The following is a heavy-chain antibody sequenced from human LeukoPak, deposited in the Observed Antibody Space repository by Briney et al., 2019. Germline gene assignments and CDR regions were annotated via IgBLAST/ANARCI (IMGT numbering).Heavy chain of an antibody. CDR3: AKDVNGAVPYHIDY. V-gene: IGHV3-30*02. Sequence: GGSLRLSCAASGFIFSNFGMHWVRQAPGMGLEWVAFIQFDGNKKYYADSVKGRFTISRDNSKNTLYLQMNSLRDEDTAVYYCAKDVNGAVPYHIDYWGQGTLVTVSS. D-gene: IGHD4-17*01. CDR1: GFIFSNFG. CDR2: IQFDGNKK. J-gene: IGHJ4*02.